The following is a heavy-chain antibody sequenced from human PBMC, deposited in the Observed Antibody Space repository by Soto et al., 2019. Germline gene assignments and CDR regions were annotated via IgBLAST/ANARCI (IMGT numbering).Heavy chain of an antibody. CDR3: ARDLGYYDYVWGSYRLYYFDY. J-gene: IGHJ4*02. V-gene: IGHV3-11*05. CDR1: GFTFSDYY. Sequence: QVQLVESGGGLVKPGGSLRLSCAASGFTFSDYYMSWIRQAPGKGLEWVSYISSSSSYTNYADSVKGRFTISRDNAKNSLYLQMNGLRAEDTAVYYCARDLGYYDYVWGSYRLYYFDYWGQGTLVTVSS. D-gene: IGHD3-16*02. CDR2: ISSSSSYT.